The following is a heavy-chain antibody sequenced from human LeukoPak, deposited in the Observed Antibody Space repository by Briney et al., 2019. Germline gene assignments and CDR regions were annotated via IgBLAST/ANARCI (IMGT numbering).Heavy chain of an antibody. CDR1: GFTFSSYA. D-gene: IGHD1-7*01. CDR2: ISYDGSNK. Sequence: GGSLRLSCANSGFTFSSYAMHWVRQAPGKGLEWVAVISYDGSNKYYADSVKGRFTISRDNSKNTLYLQMNSLRAEDTAVFYCARDHNWSYGNGGFDPWGQGTLVTVSS. J-gene: IGHJ5*02. CDR3: ARDHNWSYGNGGFDP. V-gene: IGHV3-30-3*01.